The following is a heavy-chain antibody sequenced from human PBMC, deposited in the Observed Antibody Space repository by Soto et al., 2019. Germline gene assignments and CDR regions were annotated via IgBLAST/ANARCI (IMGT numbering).Heavy chain of an antibody. V-gene: IGHV1-69*13. CDR3: ARGGGIVVVPAAHPPMDV. CDR2: IIPIFGTA. D-gene: IGHD2-2*01. Sequence: SVKVSCKASGGTFSSYAISWVRQAPGQGLEWMGGIIPIFGTANYAQKFQGRVTITADESTSTAYMELSSLRSEDTAVYYCARGGGIVVVPAAHPPMDVWGQGTTVTVSS. CDR1: GGTFSSYA. J-gene: IGHJ6*02.